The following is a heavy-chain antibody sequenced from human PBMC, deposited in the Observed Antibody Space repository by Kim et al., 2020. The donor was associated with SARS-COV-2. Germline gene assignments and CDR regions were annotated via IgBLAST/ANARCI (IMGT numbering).Heavy chain of an antibody. J-gene: IGHJ4*02. CDR2: ISSSSSYI. CDR3: ARGVDFWSGYYTSTVWFFDY. CDR1: GFTFSSYS. Sequence: GGSLRLSCAASGFTFSSYSMNWVRQAPGKGLEWVSSISSSSSYIYYADSVKGRFTISRDNAKNSLYLQMNSLRAEDTAVYYCARGVDFWSGYYTSTVWFFDYWGQGTLVTVSS. V-gene: IGHV3-21*01. D-gene: IGHD3-3*01.